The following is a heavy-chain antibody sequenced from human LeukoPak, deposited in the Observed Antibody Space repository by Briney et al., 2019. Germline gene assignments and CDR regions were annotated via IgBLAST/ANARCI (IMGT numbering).Heavy chain of an antibody. V-gene: IGHV3-48*01. Sequence: GGSLRLSCVGSGFTSSSYGMNWVRQAPGKGLEWVSYISSSGSAIHYADSVKGRFTISRDNAKNSLFLQMNSLRADDTAVYYCAGEYITSSGRASDIWGQGTMVTVSS. CDR3: AGEYITSSGRASDI. D-gene: IGHD6-6*01. CDR1: GFTSSSYG. CDR2: ISSSGSAI. J-gene: IGHJ3*02.